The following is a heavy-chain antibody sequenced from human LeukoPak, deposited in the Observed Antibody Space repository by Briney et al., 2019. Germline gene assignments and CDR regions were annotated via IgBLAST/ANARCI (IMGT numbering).Heavy chain of an antibody. D-gene: IGHD4-11*01. CDR2: IYYSGST. J-gene: IGHJ4*02. CDR1: GGSISSGDYY. CDR3: ARGGYDYSNYVRY. V-gene: IGHV4-30-4*01. Sequence: SQTLSLTCTVSGGSISSGDYYWSWIRQPPGKGLEWIGYIYYSGSTYYNPSLKSRVTISVDTSKSQFSLKLSSVTAADTAVYYCARGGYDYSNYVRYWGQGTLVTVSS.